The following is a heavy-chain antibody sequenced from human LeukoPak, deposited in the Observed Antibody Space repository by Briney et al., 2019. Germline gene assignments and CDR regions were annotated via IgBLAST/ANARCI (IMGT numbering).Heavy chain of an antibody. V-gene: IGHV3-11*06. CDR1: GFTFSDYY. D-gene: IGHD3-22*01. CDR2: ISGSSSHS. Sequence: GGSLRLSCAASGFTFSDYYMSWVRQAPGKGLEWVSYISGSSSHSNYADSVKGRFTISRDNAKNSLFLQMSSLRADDTAIYYCARVNPISSGFYAYWGQGTLVTVSS. CDR3: ARVNPISSGFYAY. J-gene: IGHJ4*02.